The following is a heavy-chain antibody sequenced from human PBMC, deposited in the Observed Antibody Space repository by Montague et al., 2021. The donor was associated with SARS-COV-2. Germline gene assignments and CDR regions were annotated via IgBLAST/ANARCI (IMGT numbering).Heavy chain of an antibody. CDR3: ARRLTVWTGCAKSVYFDY. D-gene: IGHD3/OR15-3a*01. CDR1: GGSLSGDH. J-gene: IGHJ4*02. Sequence: SETRSLTCAVYGGSLSGDHWSWIRQPPGKGLEWIGEVNHSGHTNYNVSLKSRVTMSVDTSKSQFSLKVRSVTAADTAVCYCARRLTVWTGCAKSVYFDYWGQGLLVTVSS. V-gene: IGHV4-34*01. CDR2: VNHSGHT.